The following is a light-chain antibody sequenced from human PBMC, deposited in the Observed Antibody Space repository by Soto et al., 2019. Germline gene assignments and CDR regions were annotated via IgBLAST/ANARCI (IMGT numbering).Light chain of an antibody. V-gene: IGKV3-20*01. Sequence: EIVLTQSPGTLSLSPGERATLSCRASQSINNRYLAWYQQKPGQAPRLLIYGASSRATGIPDRFIGSGSGKEFTLTISRLEPEDFAVYYCQQFGSSPRFTFGPGTKVDIK. J-gene: IGKJ3*01. CDR2: GAS. CDR3: QQFGSSPRFT. CDR1: QSINNRY.